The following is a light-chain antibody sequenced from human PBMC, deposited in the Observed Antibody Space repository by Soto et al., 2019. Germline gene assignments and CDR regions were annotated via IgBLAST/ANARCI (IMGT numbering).Light chain of an antibody. CDR1: QSISDS. J-gene: IGKJ4*01. CDR3: QQYHDLST. CDR2: DVS. Sequence: DIQMTQSPSTLSASVGDRVTITCRASQSISDSLAWYQQKPGKAPDLLISDVSSLERGVASRFSGSGSGTEFTLTISSMQPDDFATYYCQQYHDLSTFGGGTKVDIK. V-gene: IGKV1-5*01.